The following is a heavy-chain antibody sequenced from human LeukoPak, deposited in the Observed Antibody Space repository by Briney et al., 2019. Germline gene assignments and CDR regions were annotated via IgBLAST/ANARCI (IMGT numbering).Heavy chain of an antibody. CDR3: AKSQIHVDTAMKGDYYYMDV. J-gene: IGHJ6*03. CDR2: ISGSGGST. D-gene: IGHD5-18*01. V-gene: IGHV3-23*01. Sequence: GGTLRLSCAASGFTFSSYGMSWVRQAPGKGLEWVSAISGSGGSTYYADSVKGRFTISRDNSKNTLYPQMNSLRAEDTAVYYCAKSQIHVDTAMKGDYYYMDVWGKGTTVTISS. CDR1: GFTFSSYG.